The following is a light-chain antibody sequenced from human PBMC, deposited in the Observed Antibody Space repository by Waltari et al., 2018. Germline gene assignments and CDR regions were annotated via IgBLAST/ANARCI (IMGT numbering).Light chain of an antibody. J-gene: IGKJ3*01. CDR2: DAS. Sequence: AIQLTQSPPSLSASVGDRVTIACRASQAISSSLVWYQQKPGKAPKRLIYDASTLQSGVPSRFSGSGSGTHFTLTISSLQPEDFATYYCQHYDSYPPTFGPGTKVDHK. CDR1: QAISSS. V-gene: IGKV1-13*02. CDR3: QHYDSYPPT.